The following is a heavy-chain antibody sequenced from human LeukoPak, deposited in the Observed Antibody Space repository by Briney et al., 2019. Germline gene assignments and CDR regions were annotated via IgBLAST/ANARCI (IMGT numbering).Heavy chain of an antibody. V-gene: IGHV3-13*01. CDR1: GFTFSSYD. CDR3: AALGGSIY. CDR2: MGTAGDT. Sequence: GGSLRLSCAASGFTFSSYDVHWVRQATGRGLECVSAMGTAGDTYYAGSVKGRFTISREDAKNSFYLQMNSLRAGDTAVYYCAALGGSIYWGQGTVVTVSS. D-gene: IGHD1-26*01. J-gene: IGHJ4*02.